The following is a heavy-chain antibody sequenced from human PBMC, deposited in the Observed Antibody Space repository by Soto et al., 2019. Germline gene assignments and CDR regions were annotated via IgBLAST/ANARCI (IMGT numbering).Heavy chain of an antibody. J-gene: IGHJ4*02. CDR2: TSYDGSNN. D-gene: IGHD3-16*01. CDR3: ARWGTTGGLDV. CDR1: GFTFRSYV. V-gene: IGHV3-33*05. Sequence: VQLLESGGGLVQPGGSLRLSCVGSGFTFRSYVIHWVRQAPGKGLEWVALTSYDGSNNFYGDSVKGRFTISRHNSRNTVELQMDSLRFEDTALYYCARWGTTGGLDVWGQGTLVSVSS.